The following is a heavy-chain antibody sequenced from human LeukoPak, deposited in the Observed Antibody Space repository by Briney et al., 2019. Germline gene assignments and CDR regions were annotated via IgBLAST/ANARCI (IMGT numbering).Heavy chain of an antibody. CDR3: ARAGSYFYYGMDV. CDR2: IYYSGHT. CDR1: GGSFSGYY. V-gene: IGHV4-59*01. Sequence: SETLSLTCAVYGGSFSGYYWSWIRQPPGKGLEWIGYIYYSGHTTYNSSLKSRVTISVDTSKNQFSLKLSSVTAADTAVYYRARAGSYFYYGMDVWGQGTTVTVSS. J-gene: IGHJ6*02.